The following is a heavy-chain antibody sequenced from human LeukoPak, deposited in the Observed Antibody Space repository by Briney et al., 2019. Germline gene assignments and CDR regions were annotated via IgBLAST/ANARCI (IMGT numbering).Heavy chain of an antibody. J-gene: IGHJ4*02. CDR1: GYTFTGYY. CDR3: ARAEILVVVTAILVY. Sequence: ASVKVSCKASGYTFTGYYMHWVRQAPGQGLECMGWINPNSGGTNYAQKFQGRVTMTRDTSISTAYMELSRLRSDDTAVYYCARAEILVVVTAILVYWGQGTLVTVSS. D-gene: IGHD2-21*02. CDR2: INPNSGGT. V-gene: IGHV1-2*02.